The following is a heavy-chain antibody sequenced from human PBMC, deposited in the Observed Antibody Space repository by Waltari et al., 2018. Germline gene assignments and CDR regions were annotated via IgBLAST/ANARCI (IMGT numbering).Heavy chain of an antibody. Sequence: EVELVQSGAEVKKPGATVKISWKASGYTFMDYFMHWVQQAPGKGLEWIGRIDPEDGETVYSEKFQGRVTITADTSTDTAYMELSSLTSGDTAVYYCAPLPGGSGQTFDYWGQGTLVTVSS. CDR2: IDPEDGET. CDR1: GYTFMDYF. J-gene: IGHJ4*02. CDR3: APLPGGSGQTFDY. D-gene: IGHD3-10*01. V-gene: IGHV1-69-2*01.